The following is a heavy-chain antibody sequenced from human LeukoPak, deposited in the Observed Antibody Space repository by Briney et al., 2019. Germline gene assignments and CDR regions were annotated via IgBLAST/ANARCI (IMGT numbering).Heavy chain of an antibody. CDR2: ISGSGTI. Sequence: TLSXXCTVSGGSINSYWSWIRQPAGKGLEWIGRISGSGTITYNPALQSRLSISIDTSKNQFSLKLMSVTAADTAVYYCARXXGTTGEVKFDPWGQGTLVTVSS. D-gene: IGHD4-17*01. V-gene: IGHV4-4*07. J-gene: IGHJ5*02. CDR1: GGSINSY. CDR3: ARXXGTTGEVKFDP.